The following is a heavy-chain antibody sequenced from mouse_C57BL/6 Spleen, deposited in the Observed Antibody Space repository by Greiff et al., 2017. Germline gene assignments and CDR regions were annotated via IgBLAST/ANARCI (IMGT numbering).Heavy chain of an antibody. CDR3: ARGGTTVVDYFDY. CDR1: GYSITSGYD. CDR2: ISYSGST. Sequence: EVQVVESGPGMVKPSQSLSLTCTVTGYSITSGYDWHWIRHFPGNKLEWMGYISYSGSTNYNPSLKSRISITHDTSKNHFFLKLNSVTTEDTATYYCARGGTTVVDYFDYWGQGTTLTVSS. D-gene: IGHD1-1*01. J-gene: IGHJ2*01. V-gene: IGHV3-1*01.